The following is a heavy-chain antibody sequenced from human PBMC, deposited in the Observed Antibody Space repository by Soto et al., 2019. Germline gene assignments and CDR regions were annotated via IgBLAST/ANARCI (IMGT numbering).Heavy chain of an antibody. CDR2: ISSSSSNI. Sequence: GGSLRLSCAASGFTFSSYSMNWVRQAPGKGLEWVSSISSSSSNIYYADSVKGRFTISRDNAKNSLYLQMNSLRAEDTAVYSCARYRGCSGVSCCTEYFQHWGQGTLVTVSS. CDR1: GFTFSSYS. J-gene: IGHJ1*01. CDR3: ARYRGCSGVSCCTEYFQH. D-gene: IGHD2-15*01. V-gene: IGHV3-21*01.